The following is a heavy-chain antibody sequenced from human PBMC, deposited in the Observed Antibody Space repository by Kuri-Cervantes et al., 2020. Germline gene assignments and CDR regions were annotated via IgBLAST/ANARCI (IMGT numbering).Heavy chain of an antibody. Sequence: GESLKISCAASGFTFSSYGMHWVRQAPGKGLEWVANIKQDGSEKYYVDSVKGRFTISRDNAKNSLYLQMNSLRAEDTAVYYCAALPRDSSGWYFSYYYGMDVWGQGTTVTVSS. V-gene: IGHV3-7*01. CDR2: IKQDGSEK. D-gene: IGHD6-19*01. CDR3: AALPRDSSGWYFSYYYGMDV. J-gene: IGHJ6*02. CDR1: GFTFSSYG.